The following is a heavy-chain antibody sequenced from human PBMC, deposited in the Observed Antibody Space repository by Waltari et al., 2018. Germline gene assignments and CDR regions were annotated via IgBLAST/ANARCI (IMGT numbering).Heavy chain of an antibody. Sequence: QLQLVQSGAEVKKPGSSVKVSCKASGGTFSSYAISWVRQATGQGLEWMGRIIPIFGTASDAQKVRSRVTMTSDKATSTAYMELSSRRSEDTTVYYCARRMSFHYCDSSGYQADACDIWGQGTMVTVSS. CDR3: ARRMSFHYCDSSGYQADACDI. J-gene: IGHJ3*02. CDR2: IIPIFGTA. CDR1: GGTFSSYA. V-gene: IGHV1-69*08. D-gene: IGHD3-22*01.